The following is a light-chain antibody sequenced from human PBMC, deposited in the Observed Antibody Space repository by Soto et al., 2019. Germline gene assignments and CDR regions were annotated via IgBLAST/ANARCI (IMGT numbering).Light chain of an antibody. J-gene: IGKJ1*01. CDR3: QQRRNWPPT. CDR1: QSVNNF. V-gene: IGKV3-11*01. Sequence: EIVLKQSPATLSLSPGERATLSCRASQSVNNFLAWYQQRPGQAPRLLMYEASNRATGVPARFSGSGSGTDFTLTISSLEPEDFAIYYCQQRRNWPPTFGQGTKVDI. CDR2: EAS.